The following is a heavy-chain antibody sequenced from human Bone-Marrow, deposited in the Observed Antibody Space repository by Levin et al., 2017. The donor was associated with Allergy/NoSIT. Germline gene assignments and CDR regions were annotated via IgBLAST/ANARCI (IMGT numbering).Heavy chain of an antibody. CDR3: ARGLNTGVGARGWFDP. J-gene: IGHJ5*02. D-gene: IGHD2-8*01. Sequence: PTGGSLRLSCAASGFTLSNYDMHWVRQATGKGLEWVSGIGTDGDTRYPGSVKGRFIISRENAKNSLYLQMNSLRDEDTAVYYCARGLNTGVGARGWFDPWGQGTLVTVSS. V-gene: IGHV3-13*04. CDR2: IGTDGDT. CDR1: GFTLSNYD.